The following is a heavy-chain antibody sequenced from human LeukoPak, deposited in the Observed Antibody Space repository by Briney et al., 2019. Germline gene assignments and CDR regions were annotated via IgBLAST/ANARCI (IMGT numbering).Heavy chain of an antibody. D-gene: IGHD3-10*01. CDR2: IIPIFGTA. CDR1: GGTFSSYA. J-gene: IGHJ5*02. Sequence: SVKVSCKASGGTFSSYAISWVRQAPGQGLEWMGGIIPIFGTANYAQKFQGRVTITADKSTSTAYMELSSLRFEDTAVYYCARAALLWFGEGWFDPWGQGTLVTVSS. V-gene: IGHV1-69*06. CDR3: ARAALLWFGEGWFDP.